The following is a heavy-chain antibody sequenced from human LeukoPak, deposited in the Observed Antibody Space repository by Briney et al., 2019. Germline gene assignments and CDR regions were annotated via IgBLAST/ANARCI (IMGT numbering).Heavy chain of an antibody. CDR1: GFIFDSYS. CDR2: ISSGGSMI. J-gene: IGHJ3*01. V-gene: IGHV3-48*01. CDR3: ARDIAPSAIPDAFDF. D-gene: IGHD2-2*02. Sequence: PGGSLRLSCAASGFIFDSYSMNWVRQAPGKGLEWVSYISSGGSMINYADSVRGRFAISRDNANNSLYLQMNSLRADDTAVYYCARDIAPSAIPDAFDFWGLGAMVTVS.